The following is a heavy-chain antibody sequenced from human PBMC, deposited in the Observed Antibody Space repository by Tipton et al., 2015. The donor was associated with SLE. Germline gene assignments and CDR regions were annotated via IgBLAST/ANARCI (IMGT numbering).Heavy chain of an antibody. CDR3: ARDPSSGWTGFDAFDI. CDR1: GGSISSGGYY. D-gene: IGHD6-19*01. Sequence: TLSLTCTVSGGSISSGGYYWSWIRQHPGKGLEWIGYIYYSGSTYYNPSLKSRVTISVDTSKNQFSLKLSSVTAADTAVYYCARDPSSGWTGFDAFDIWGQGTMVTVSS. J-gene: IGHJ3*02. V-gene: IGHV4-31*03. CDR2: IYYSGST.